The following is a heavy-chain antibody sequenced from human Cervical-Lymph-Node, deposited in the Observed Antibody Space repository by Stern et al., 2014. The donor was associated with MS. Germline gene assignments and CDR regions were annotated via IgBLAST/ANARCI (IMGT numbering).Heavy chain of an antibody. J-gene: IGHJ6*02. CDR3: ARVRRWLVPPSYYYGLDF. CDR2: IYNSGGT. V-gene: IGHV4-59*01. Sequence: QVQLQESGPGLVKPSATLSLTCTVSGGSISSYYWSWVRQPPGKGLEWIGDIYNSGGTNYNPSLNRGGTISFDTATTTFASKVRSVTAADTAVYYCARVRRWLVPPSYYYGLDFWGQGTTVTVSS. D-gene: IGHD6-19*01. CDR1: GGSISSYY.